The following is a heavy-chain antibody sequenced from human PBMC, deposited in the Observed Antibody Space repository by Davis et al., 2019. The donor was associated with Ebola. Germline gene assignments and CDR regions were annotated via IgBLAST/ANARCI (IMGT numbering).Heavy chain of an antibody. Sequence: PGGSLRLSCAASGFTFSDYAMNWVRQAPGRGLEWVSIISYSGSRTYYADSVKGRFTMSRDNSKNTLDLQMNSLRVEDTAVYYCAKEGATTAKFDYWGQGVLVTVSS. CDR2: ISYSGSRT. D-gene: IGHD4-11*01. CDR3: AKEGATTAKFDY. CDR1: GFTFSDYA. J-gene: IGHJ4*02. V-gene: IGHV3-23*01.